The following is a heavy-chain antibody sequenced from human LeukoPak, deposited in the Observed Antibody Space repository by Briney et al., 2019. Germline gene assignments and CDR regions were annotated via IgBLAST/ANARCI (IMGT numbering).Heavy chain of an antibody. CDR1: GGSISNSNYY. J-gene: IGHJ5*02. Sequence: SSETLSLTCTVSGGSISNSNYYWSWIRQPPGKGLEWIGEINHSGSTNYNPSLKSRVTISVDTSKNQFSLKLSSVPAADTAVYYCARRIGSGGYSYGYKKVWFDPWGQGTLVTVSS. D-gene: IGHD5-18*01. CDR3: ARRIGSGGYSYGYKKVWFDP. V-gene: IGHV4-39*07. CDR2: INHSGST.